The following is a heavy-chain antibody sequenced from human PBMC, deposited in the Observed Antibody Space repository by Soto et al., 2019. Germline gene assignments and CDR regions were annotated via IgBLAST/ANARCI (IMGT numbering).Heavy chain of an antibody. Sequence: QVQLVQSGAEVKKPGASVKVSCKASGYTFTSYYMHWVRQAPGQGLEWMGIINPSGGSTSYAQKFQGRVTMTRDTSTSTVYMELSSLRSEDTAVYYCARTHRYPNSSGWYWVWGHNWFDPWGQGTLVTVYS. D-gene: IGHD6-19*01. J-gene: IGHJ5*02. CDR3: ARTHRYPNSSGWYWVWGHNWFDP. V-gene: IGHV1-46*01. CDR1: GYTFTSYY. CDR2: INPSGGST.